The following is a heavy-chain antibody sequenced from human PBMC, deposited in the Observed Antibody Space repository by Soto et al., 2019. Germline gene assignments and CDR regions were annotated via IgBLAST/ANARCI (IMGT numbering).Heavy chain of an antibody. CDR3: ATWRTYSGSYCFDY. V-gene: IGHV1-69*06. CDR1: GGTFKTYT. J-gene: IGHJ4*02. Sequence: QVQLVQSGAELKKPGSSVNVSCAASGGTFKTYTINWVRQAPGQGLEWLGQIIPMYDSANYAQRFQGRVTMSADNSTSIADMELSGLRSEDTALYYCATWRTYSGSYCFDYWGQGTLVSVSS. D-gene: IGHD1-26*01. CDR2: IIPMYDSA.